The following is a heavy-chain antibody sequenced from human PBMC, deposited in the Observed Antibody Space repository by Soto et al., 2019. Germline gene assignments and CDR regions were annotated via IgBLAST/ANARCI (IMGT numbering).Heavy chain of an antibody. D-gene: IGHD4-17*01. CDR2: ISYDGSTK. CDR1: GFTFSSHA. J-gene: IGHJ5*02. Sequence: GGSLRLSCAASGFTFSSHALEWVAVISYDGSTKFYADSVKGRFTISRDNSKNTLYLQMNSLRVEDTAVYYCARDQSSTVITSTHSDPWGQGTLVTVSS. V-gene: IGHV3-30*01. CDR3: ARDQSSTVITSTHSDP.